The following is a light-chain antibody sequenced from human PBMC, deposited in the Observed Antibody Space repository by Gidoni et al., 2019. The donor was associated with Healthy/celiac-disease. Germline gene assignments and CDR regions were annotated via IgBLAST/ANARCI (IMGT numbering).Light chain of an antibody. Sequence: SYELTQPPSVSVSPGQTARITCSGDALPKQYAYWYQQKPGQAPVLVIYKDSERPSGIPERFSGSSPGTTVTLTSSGVQAEDEADYYCQSADSSGTYQVFGGGTKLTVL. V-gene: IGLV3-25*03. J-gene: IGLJ3*02. CDR1: ALPKQY. CDR3: QSADSSGTYQV. CDR2: KDS.